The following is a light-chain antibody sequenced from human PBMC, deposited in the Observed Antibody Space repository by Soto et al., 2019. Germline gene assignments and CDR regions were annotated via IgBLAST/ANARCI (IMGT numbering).Light chain of an antibody. Sequence: EIVLTQSPGTLSLSPGERATLSCRASQSVSSSYLAWYQQKPGQAPRLLIYGASSRATGIPDRFSGSGSGTDFTLTISRLEHEDVAVYYCQQYGSSPWTFGQGTQVEIK. J-gene: IGKJ1*01. CDR3: QQYGSSPWT. CDR2: GAS. CDR1: QSVSSSY. V-gene: IGKV3-20*01.